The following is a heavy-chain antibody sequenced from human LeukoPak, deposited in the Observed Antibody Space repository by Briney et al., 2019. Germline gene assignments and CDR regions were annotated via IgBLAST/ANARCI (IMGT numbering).Heavy chain of an antibody. J-gene: IGHJ4*02. Sequence: GASVKVSCKASGYTFTGYYMHWVRQAPGQGLEWMGGIIPIFGTANYAQKFQGRVTITADKSTSTAYMELSSLRSEDTAVYYCVRDVTRGGRWGQGTLVTVSS. CDR3: VRDVTRGGR. CDR2: IIPIFGTA. D-gene: IGHD3-10*01. V-gene: IGHV1-69*06. CDR1: GYTFTGYY.